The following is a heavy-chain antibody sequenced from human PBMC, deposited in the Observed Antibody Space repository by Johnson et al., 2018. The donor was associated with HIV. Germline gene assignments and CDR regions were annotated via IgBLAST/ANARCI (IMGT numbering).Heavy chain of an antibody. CDR1: GLSFSSYG. V-gene: IGHV3-NL1*01. Sequence: QVQLVESGGGVVQPGRSVRLSCAASGLSFSSYGMEWVRQAPGKGLEWVSVIYSGGTTYYADPVKGRFTISRDNSKNTLFLQMNSLRADDTGVYYCAKDKFMFLDNPVDAFDVWGQGTMVTFSS. J-gene: IGHJ3*01. D-gene: IGHD3/OR15-3a*01. CDR2: IYSGGTT. CDR3: AKDKFMFLDNPVDAFDV.